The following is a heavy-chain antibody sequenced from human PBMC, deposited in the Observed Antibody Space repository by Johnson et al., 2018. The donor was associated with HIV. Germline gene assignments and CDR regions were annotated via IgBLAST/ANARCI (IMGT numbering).Heavy chain of an antibody. D-gene: IGHD4-17*01. J-gene: IGHJ3*02. CDR1: GFTVSSNY. CDR3: ARDLGRWAVTTDDGLDI. Sequence: QVQLVESGGGLVQPGGSLRLSCAASGFTVSSNYMSWVRQAPGKGLEWVSFITNSAETMYYADSVKDRFTISRDNAKNTLYLQMNSLRAEDTALYYCARDLGRWAVTTDDGLDIWGQGTMVTVSS. V-gene: IGHV3-11*01. CDR2: ITNSAETM.